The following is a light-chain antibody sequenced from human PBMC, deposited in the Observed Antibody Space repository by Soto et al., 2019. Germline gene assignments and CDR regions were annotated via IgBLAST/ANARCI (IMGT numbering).Light chain of an antibody. CDR3: QQGYSTPWT. V-gene: IGKV1-39*01. J-gene: IGKJ1*01. Sequence: DIQMTQSPSSLSASVGDRVTITCRASQSIGTYLHWYQQKAGKAPKLLIYAASNLQSGVPSRFSGSGSGTDFTLTMNSLQTEDFATYYCQQGYSTPWTFGQGTKVEIK. CDR2: AAS. CDR1: QSIGTY.